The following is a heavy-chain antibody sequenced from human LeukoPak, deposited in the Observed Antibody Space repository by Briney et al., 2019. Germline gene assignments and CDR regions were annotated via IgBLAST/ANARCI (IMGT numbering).Heavy chain of an antibody. CDR2: SGNKANSYIT. J-gene: IGHJ4*02. CDR1: GFTLSDHT. D-gene: IGHD5-18*01. Sequence: PGGSLRLSCAASGFTLSDHTMDWVRQAPGKGLEWVGRSGNKANSYITDYAASVRGRFTISRDESKNSLYLQMNSLETEDTAVYYCARTGYSYGYSDYWGQGTLVTVSS. CDR3: ARTGYSYGYSDY. V-gene: IGHV3-72*01.